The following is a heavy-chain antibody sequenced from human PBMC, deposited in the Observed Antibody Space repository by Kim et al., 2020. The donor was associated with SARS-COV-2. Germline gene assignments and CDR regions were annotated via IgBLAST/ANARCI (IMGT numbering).Heavy chain of an antibody. CDR3: AKDTLYCSGGSCFRLGYGMDV. CDR2: ISWNSGSI. D-gene: IGHD2-15*01. V-gene: IGHV3-9*01. J-gene: IGHJ6*02. CDR1: GGKVEDYA. Sequence: GGSLRLSCAASGGKVEDYAMHWVRQAPGKGLEWVSGISWNSGSIGYADSVKGRFTISRDNAKNSLYLQMNSLRAEDTALYYCAKDTLYCSGGSCFRLGYGMDVWGQGTTVTVSS.